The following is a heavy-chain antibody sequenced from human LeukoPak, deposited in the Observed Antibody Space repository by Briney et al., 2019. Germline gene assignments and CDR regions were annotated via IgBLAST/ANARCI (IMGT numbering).Heavy chain of an antibody. V-gene: IGHV3-33*03. D-gene: IGHD3-22*01. CDR2: IWYDGSNQ. J-gene: IGHJ4*02. CDR1: GFTFSNYG. Sequence: GGSLRLSCAASGFTFSNYGMHWVHQAPGKGLEWVALIWYDGSNQYYADSVKGRFTISRDNAKNSLYLQMNSLRAEDTAVYYCATDPEYYDDSSGWGQGTLVTVSS. CDR3: ATDPEYYDDSSG.